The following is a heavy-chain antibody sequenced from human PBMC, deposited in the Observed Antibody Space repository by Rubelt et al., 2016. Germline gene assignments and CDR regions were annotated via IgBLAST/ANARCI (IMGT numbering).Heavy chain of an antibody. V-gene: IGHV4-34*01. J-gene: IGHJ6*02. CDR1: GGSFSGYY. CDR3: ARGRRGSSSWWGRDYYGMDV. D-gene: IGHD6-13*01. CDR2: LNHSGST. Sequence: QVQPQQWGAGLLKPSETLSLTCAVYGGSFSGYYWSWIRQPPGKGLEWLGELNHSGSTNYNPSLKSRVTMSVDAAKNQFSRKRGSVTAADTAVEYCARGRRGSSSWWGRDYYGMDVWGQGTTVTVSS.